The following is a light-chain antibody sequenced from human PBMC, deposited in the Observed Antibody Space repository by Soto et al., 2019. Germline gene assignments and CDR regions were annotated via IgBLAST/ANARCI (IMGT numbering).Light chain of an antibody. CDR2: GAS. CDR1: QTINNY. V-gene: IGKV1-39*01. J-gene: IGKJ2*01. Sequence: DIQLTQSPPSLSASVGDRVTITCRASQTINNYVNWYQQEAGKAPKLLIYGASSLQSGVPSRFSGSGFGTKFTLTISSLQSEDFVIYYCHQTYSTPYVFGGGTKLDI. CDR3: HQTYSTPYV.